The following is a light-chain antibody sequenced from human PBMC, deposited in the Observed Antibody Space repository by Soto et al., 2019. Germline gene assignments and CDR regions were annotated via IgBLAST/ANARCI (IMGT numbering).Light chain of an antibody. J-gene: IGLJ1*01. Sequence: QSVLTQPPSISATPGQKVTISCSGSYSNIETNYVSLYQQLPGTAPKLLIYDNTERPSGIPDRFSGSKSGSSATLGITGLQTGDEADYYCGTWDSSLSAGVFGTGTKVTVL. CDR2: DNT. CDR1: YSNIETNY. CDR3: GTWDSSLSAGV. V-gene: IGLV1-51*01.